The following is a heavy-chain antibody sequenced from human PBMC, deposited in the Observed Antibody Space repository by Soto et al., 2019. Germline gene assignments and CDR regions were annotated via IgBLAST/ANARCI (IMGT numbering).Heavy chain of an antibody. CDR2: ISRHNGNT. J-gene: IGHJ5*02. D-gene: IGHD3-10*01. V-gene: IGHV1-18*01. CDR1: GFTFSNYG. CDR3: ARAVRGVSSPFDP. Sequence: QVQLVQSGAEVKNPGASVKVSCKASGFTFSNYGFSWVRQAPGQGLEWMGWISRHNGNTNYAQKLQGRVTMTTDTSTSTAYVELRSLRSDDTAVYYCARAVRGVSSPFDPWGQGTLVTVSS.